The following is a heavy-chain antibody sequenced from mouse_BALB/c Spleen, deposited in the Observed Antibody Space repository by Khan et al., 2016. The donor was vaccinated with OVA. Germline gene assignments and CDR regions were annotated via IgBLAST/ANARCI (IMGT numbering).Heavy chain of an antibody. D-gene: IGHD2-2*01. CDR3: TRSGYGSFAF. CDR2: INPNNGGS. CDR1: GYTFSSYY. J-gene: IGHJ3*01. V-gene: IGHV1S81*02. Sequence: QVQLQQSGAELVKTGASVKLSCKASGYTFSSYYLYWVKQRPGQGLEWIGEINPNNGGSNFNEKFKNRATLTVDKSSYTAYMQLSSLTSEYSAVYYCTRSGYGSFAFWGQGTLVTVSA.